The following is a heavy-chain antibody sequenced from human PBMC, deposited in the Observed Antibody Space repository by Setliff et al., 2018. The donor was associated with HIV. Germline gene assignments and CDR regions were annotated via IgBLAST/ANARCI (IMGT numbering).Heavy chain of an antibody. Sequence: KPSETLSLTCTVSGGSFNNYHWSWIRQPAGKGLEWIGRIYDSGATNYKPSLKSRVTMSLDKSNNQFSLYLTSVTAADTAIYYCARDRHYYGSGSYGPWGQGILVTVSS. CDR1: GGSFNNYH. J-gene: IGHJ5*02. CDR2: IYDSGAT. CDR3: ARDRHYYGSGSYGP. V-gene: IGHV4-4*07. D-gene: IGHD3-10*01.